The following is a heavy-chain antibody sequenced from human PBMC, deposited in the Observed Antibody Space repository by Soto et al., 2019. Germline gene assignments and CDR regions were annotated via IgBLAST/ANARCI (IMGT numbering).Heavy chain of an antibody. Sequence: SETLSLTCTVSGGSISSGDYYWSWLRQPPGKGLEWIGYIYYSGSTYYNPSLKSRVTISVDTSKNQFSLKLSSVTAADTAVYYCARARGARYFDYCGQGTLVTVSS. J-gene: IGHJ4*02. D-gene: IGHD2-15*01. CDR3: ARARGARYFDY. V-gene: IGHV4-30-4*01. CDR2: IYYSGST. CDR1: GGSISSGDYY.